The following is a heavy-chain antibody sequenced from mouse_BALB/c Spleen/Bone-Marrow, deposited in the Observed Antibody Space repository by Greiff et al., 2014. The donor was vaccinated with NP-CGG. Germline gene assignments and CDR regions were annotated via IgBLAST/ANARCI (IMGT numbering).Heavy chain of an antibody. J-gene: IGHJ2*01. CDR2: IDPENGDT. V-gene: IGHV14-4*02. CDR3: NARGDYDFDYFDY. Sequence: VQLQQPGAELVRSGASVKLSCTASGFNIKDYYMHWVKQRPEQGLEWIGWIDPENGDTEYAPKFQGKATMTADTSSITAYLQLSSLTSEDTAVYYCNARGDYDFDYFDYWGQGTTLTVSS. D-gene: IGHD2-4*01. CDR1: GFNIKDYY.